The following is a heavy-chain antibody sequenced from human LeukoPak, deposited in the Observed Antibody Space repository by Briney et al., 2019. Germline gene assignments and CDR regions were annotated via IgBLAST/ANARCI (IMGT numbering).Heavy chain of an antibody. CDR2: ISSSDSTI. V-gene: IGHV3-11*04. Sequence: GGSLRLSCAASGITFSDYYMSWIRQAPGKGLEWVSYISSSDSTIYYADSVKGRFTISRDNAKNSLYLQMDSLRAEDTAVYYCARAAHSSSAFWGQGTLVTVSS. J-gene: IGHJ4*02. D-gene: IGHD6-13*01. CDR3: ARAAHSSSAF. CDR1: GITFSDYY.